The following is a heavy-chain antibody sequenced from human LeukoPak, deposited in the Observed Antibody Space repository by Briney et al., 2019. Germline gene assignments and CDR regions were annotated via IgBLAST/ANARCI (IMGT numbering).Heavy chain of an antibody. J-gene: IGHJ1*01. CDR1: GFSLSTGGVG. CDR3: AHSRRDGYNLSFQH. CDR2: IYWDDDK. V-gene: IGHV2-5*02. D-gene: IGHD5-24*01. Sequence: SGPTLVKPAQTLTLTCTFSGFSLSTGGVGVAWIRQPPGKALEWLALIYWDDDKWYSPSLKSRLTITKDTSRNQVVLTMTNMDPVDTATYYCAHSRRDGYNLSFQHWGQGTLVTVSS.